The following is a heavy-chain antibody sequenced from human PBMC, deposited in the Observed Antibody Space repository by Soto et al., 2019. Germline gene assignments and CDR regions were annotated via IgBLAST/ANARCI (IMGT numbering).Heavy chain of an antibody. V-gene: IGHV3-23*01. J-gene: IGHJ4*02. CDR1: GFTFSSYA. D-gene: IGHD3-3*01. Sequence: EVQLLESGGGLVQPGGSLRLSCAASGFTFSSYAMSWVRQAPGKGLEWVAAISGSGGSTYYADYVKGRFTISRDNSKNTLYLQMNSLRAEDTAVYYCAEGTNFGVVPSHFDYWGQGTLVTVSS. CDR3: AEGTNFGVVPSHFDY. CDR2: ISGSGGST.